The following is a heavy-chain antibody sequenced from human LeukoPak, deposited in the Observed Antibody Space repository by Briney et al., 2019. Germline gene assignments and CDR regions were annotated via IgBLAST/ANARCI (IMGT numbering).Heavy chain of an antibody. J-gene: IGHJ2*01. V-gene: IGHV1-18*01. D-gene: IGHD2/OR15-2a*01. Sequence: GASVKVSCTASGYTFSSYAISWVRQAPGQGLEWMGWISPYNGNTNSAQRFQGRVTMTTDTSTSAAYMELTSLGPDDTAVYYCARDNTWYFDLWGRGTLVTVSS. CDR3: ARDNTWYFDL. CDR2: ISPYNGNT. CDR1: GYTFSSYA.